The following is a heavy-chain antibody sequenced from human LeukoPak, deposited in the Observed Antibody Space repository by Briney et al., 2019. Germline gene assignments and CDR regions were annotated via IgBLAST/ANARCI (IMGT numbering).Heavy chain of an antibody. J-gene: IGHJ4*02. CDR2: ISYDGNNK. CDR3: ARDGTSYYYINRAYHGLFDF. D-gene: IGHD3-22*01. Sequence: PGGSLRLSCVVSGFTFNNYAMAWVRQAPGKGLEWVSVISYDGNNKYYADSVKGRFTISRDISKNTLYLQMDSLGAEDTAMYFCARDGTSYYYINRAYHGLFDFWGQGSLVTVSS. CDR1: GFTFNNYA. V-gene: IGHV3-30*04.